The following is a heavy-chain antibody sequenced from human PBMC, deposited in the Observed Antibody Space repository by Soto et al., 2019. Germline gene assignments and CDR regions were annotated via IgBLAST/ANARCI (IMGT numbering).Heavy chain of an antibody. V-gene: IGHV4-34*01. D-gene: IGHD1-7*01. CDR2: INHSGST. CDR3: ARGRITGTTAHGEDFDY. Sequence: PSETLSLTCAVYGGSFSGYYWSWIRQPPGKGLERIGEINHSGSTNYNPSLKSRVTISVDTSKNQFSLKLSSVTAADTAVYYCARGRITGTTAHGEDFDYWGQGTLVTVSS. CDR1: GGSFSGYY. J-gene: IGHJ4*02.